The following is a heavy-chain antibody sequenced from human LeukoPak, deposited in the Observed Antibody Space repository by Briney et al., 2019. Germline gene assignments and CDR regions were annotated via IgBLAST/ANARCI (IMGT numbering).Heavy chain of an antibody. CDR2: ISPSGGVT. CDR1: GFTSSSYA. CDR3: AKAHVPTMIRGVVSSD. V-gene: IGHV3-23*01. Sequence: GGSLRLSCATSGFTSSSYAMSWVRQAPGKGLEWVSTISPSGGVTFYSDSVRGRFTISRDYSKDTLFLQMNSLRAEDTALYYCAKAHVPTMIRGVVSSDWGQGTLVTVSS. J-gene: IGHJ4*02. D-gene: IGHD3-10*01.